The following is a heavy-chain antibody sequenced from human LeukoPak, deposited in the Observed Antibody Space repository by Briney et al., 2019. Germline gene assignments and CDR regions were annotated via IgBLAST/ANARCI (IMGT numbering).Heavy chain of an antibody. D-gene: IGHD3-22*01. V-gene: IGHV3-30*02. CDR2: IRYDGSDK. CDR1: GLTFSSYG. Sequence: PGGSLRLSCAASGLTFSSYGMHWVRQAPGKGLEWVAFIRYDGSDKYYADSVKGRFTISRDNSKNTLYLQMNSLRAEDTAVYYCAKDGFYYDSSGYPIKGEYFQHWGQGTLVTVSS. CDR3: AKDGFYYDSSGYPIKGEYFQH. J-gene: IGHJ1*01.